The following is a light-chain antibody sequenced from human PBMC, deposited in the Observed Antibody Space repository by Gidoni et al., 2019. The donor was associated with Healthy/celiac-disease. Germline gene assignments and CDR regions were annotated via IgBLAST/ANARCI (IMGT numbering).Light chain of an antibody. J-gene: IGKJ1*01. CDR3: QQYNSYSTP. CDR2: DAS. CDR1: QSISSW. Sequence: DIQMTQSPSTLSASVGDRVTIPCRASQSISSWLAWYQQKPGKAPKLLIYDASSLESGVPSRFSGSGSGTEFTLTISSLQPDDFATYYCQQYNSYSTPFGQGTKVEIK. V-gene: IGKV1-5*01.